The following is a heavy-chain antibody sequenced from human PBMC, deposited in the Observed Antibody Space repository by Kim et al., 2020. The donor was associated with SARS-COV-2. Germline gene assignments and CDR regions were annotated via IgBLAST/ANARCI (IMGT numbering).Heavy chain of an antibody. D-gene: IGHD3-22*01. CDR3: ARGPGGGPSGYYDY. Sequence: YPEAVKRRFTISRDNSKNTLSLQINSLRAEDTAVYYCARGPGGGPSGYYDYWGQGTLVTVSS. J-gene: IGHJ4*02. V-gene: IGHV3-30*01.